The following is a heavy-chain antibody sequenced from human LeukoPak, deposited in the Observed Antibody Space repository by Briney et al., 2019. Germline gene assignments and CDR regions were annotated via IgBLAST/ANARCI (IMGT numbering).Heavy chain of an antibody. V-gene: IGHV1-8*01. Sequence: ASVKVSCKASGYTFTSYDINWVRQATGQGLEWMGWMNPNSGNTGYAQRFQGRVTMTRNTSISTAYMELSSLRSEDTAVYYCARTPVLLWFGELSVGDYYYGMDVWGKGTTVTVSS. CDR1: GYTFTSYD. D-gene: IGHD3-10*01. J-gene: IGHJ6*04. CDR2: MNPNSGNT. CDR3: ARTPVLLWFGELSVGDYYYGMDV.